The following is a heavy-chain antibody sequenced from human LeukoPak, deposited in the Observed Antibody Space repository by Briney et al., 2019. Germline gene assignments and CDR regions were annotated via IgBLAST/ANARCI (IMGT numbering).Heavy chain of an antibody. Sequence: ASVKVSCKASGYTFTSYGISWVRQAPGQGLEWMGWISAYNGNTNYAQKLQGRVTMTTDTSTSTAYMELRSLRSDDTAVYYCTRLERGSGRYYYYGMDVWGQGTTVTVSS. V-gene: IGHV1-18*01. CDR3: TRLERGSGRYYYYGMDV. D-gene: IGHD3-10*01. CDR2: ISAYNGNT. CDR1: GYTFTSYG. J-gene: IGHJ6*02.